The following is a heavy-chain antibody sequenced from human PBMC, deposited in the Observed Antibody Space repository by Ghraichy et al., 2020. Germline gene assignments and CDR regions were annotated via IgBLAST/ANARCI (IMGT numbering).Heavy chain of an antibody. CDR3: ARVKRGTSDFWSGHYTNHPWDC. J-gene: IGHJ4*02. CDR2: ISSSGAYI. Sequence: LSLTCAASGFTFTSYSMSWVRQAPGKGLEWVSSISSSGAYIYYADSVKGRFTFSRDNAKNSLYLQVNSLRAEDTAIYYCARVKRGTSDFWSGHYTNHPWDCWGQGTLVTVSS. D-gene: IGHD3-3*01. CDR1: GFTFTSYS. V-gene: IGHV3-21*01.